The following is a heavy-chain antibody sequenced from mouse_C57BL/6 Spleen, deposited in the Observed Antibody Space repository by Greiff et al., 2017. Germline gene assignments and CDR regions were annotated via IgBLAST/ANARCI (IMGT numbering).Heavy chain of an antibody. Sequence: QVQLQQSGAELVRPGTSVKVSCKASGYAFTNYLIEWVKQRPGQGLEWIGVINPGSGGTNYNEKFKGKATLTADKSSSTAYMQLSSLTSEDSAVYFCARRPSDAYWGQGTLVTVSA. V-gene: IGHV1-54*01. J-gene: IGHJ3*01. D-gene: IGHD3-1*01. CDR2: INPGSGGT. CDR3: ARRPSDAY. CDR1: GYAFTNYL.